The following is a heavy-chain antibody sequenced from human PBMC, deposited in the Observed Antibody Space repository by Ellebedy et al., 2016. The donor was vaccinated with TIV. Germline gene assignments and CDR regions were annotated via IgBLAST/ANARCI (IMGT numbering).Heavy chain of an antibody. Sequence: PGGSLRLSCVASAFTFTRHGMHWVLQAPGKGLEWVALVSFDGRIKYYADSLRGRFTISRDNSKNTLYLQMNSLRTEDTAVYYCSKQVHDYLWGSYRYLDYWGQGTLVTGSS. CDR1: AFTFTRHG. J-gene: IGHJ4*02. CDR2: VSFDGRIK. D-gene: IGHD3-16*02. CDR3: SKQVHDYLWGSYRYLDY. V-gene: IGHV3-30*18.